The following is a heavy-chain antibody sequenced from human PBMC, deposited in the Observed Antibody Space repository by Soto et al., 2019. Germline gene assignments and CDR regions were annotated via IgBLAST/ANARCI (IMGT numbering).Heavy chain of an antibody. Sequence: GGSLRLSCAASGFTFSSYWMHWVRQAPGKGLVWVSRINSDGSSTSYADSVKGQFTISRDNAKNTLYLQMNSLRAEDTAVYYCARAPVTTSTEWLLYSIYYYYYYMDVWGKGTTVTVSS. CDR3: ARAPVTTSTEWLLYSIYYYYYYMDV. CDR1: GFTFSSYW. D-gene: IGHD3-3*01. CDR2: INSDGSST. V-gene: IGHV3-74*01. J-gene: IGHJ6*03.